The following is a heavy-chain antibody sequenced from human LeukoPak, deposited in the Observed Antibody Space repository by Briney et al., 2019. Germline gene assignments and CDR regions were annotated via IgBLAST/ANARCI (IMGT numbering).Heavy chain of an antibody. CDR2: INHSGST. CDR3: ARGWRWLQSYYFDY. CDR1: GGSFSGYY. D-gene: IGHD5-24*01. V-gene: IGHV4-34*01. Sequence: SETLSLTCAVYGGSFSGYYWSWIRQPPGKGLEWIGVINHSGSTNYNPSLKSRVTISVDTSKNQFSLKLSSVTAADTAVYYCARGWRWLQSYYFDYWGQGTLVTVSS. J-gene: IGHJ4*02.